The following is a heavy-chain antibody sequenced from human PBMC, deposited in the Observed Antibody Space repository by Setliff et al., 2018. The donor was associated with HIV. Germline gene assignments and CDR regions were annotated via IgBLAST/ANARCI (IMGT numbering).Heavy chain of an antibody. Sequence: GASVKVSCKTSGYTFTSYGLNWIRQAPGQGLEWMGGTYLGATNYAQRFRDRFTVTTDTSTSTAYMELRGLSPDDTALYFCATGGGQSFDYWGQGTLVTVSS. CDR3: ATGGGQSFDY. CDR2: TYLGAT. V-gene: IGHV1-18*04. D-gene: IGHD1-26*01. CDR1: GYTFTSYG. J-gene: IGHJ4*02.